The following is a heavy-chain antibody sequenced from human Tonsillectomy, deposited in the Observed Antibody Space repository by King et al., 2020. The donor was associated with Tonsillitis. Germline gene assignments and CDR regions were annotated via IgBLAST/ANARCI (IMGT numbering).Heavy chain of an antibody. Sequence: VQLQQLGAGLLKPSETLSLTCAVYGGSFSGYYWSWIRQPPGKGLEWIGEINHSGSTNYNPSLKSRVTISVDTSKNQFSLKLSSVTAADTAVYYCARPYYDSSGYYYVSFDYWGQGTLVTVSS. CDR3: ARPYYDSSGYYYVSFDY. CDR2: INHSGST. J-gene: IGHJ4*02. CDR1: GGSFSGYY. D-gene: IGHD3-22*01. V-gene: IGHV4-34*01.